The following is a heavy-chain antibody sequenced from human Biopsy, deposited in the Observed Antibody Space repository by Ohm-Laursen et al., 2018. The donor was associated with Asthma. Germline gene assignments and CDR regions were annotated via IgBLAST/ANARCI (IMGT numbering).Heavy chain of an antibody. Sequence: TLSLTCTLSGGSINIGDYYWSWIREHPVKGLEWIWYIYYSGSTYYNPSLKSRVSISLDTSKNQFSLSLTSVTAADTAVYYCARTTYGDDGFDPWGQGTLVTVSS. V-gene: IGHV4-31*03. J-gene: IGHJ5*02. D-gene: IGHD4-17*01. CDR3: ARTTYGDDGFDP. CDR1: GGSINIGDYY. CDR2: IYYSGST.